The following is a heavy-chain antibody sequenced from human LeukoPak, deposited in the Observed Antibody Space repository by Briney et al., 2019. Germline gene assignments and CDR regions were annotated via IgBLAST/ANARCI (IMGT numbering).Heavy chain of an antibody. CDR3: ATGGDHPY. CDR2: TRNKTKSYST. J-gene: IGHJ1*01. V-gene: IGHV3-72*01. D-gene: IGHD2-21*02. CDR1: GFTFSDHY. Sequence: PGGSLRLSCAVSGFTFSDHYMDWVRQAPGKGLEWVGRTRNKTKSYSTEYAASVKGRFTISRDNSKNTLYLQMNSLRAEDTAVYYCATGGDHPYWGPGTLVTVSS.